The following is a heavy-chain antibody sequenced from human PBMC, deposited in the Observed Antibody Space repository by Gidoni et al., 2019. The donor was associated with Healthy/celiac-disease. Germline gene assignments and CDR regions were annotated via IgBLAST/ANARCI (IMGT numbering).Heavy chain of an antibody. CDR3: ARVPGAPDYDFWSGYWGY. CDR1: GFTFSSYS. D-gene: IGHD3-3*01. J-gene: IGHJ4*02. CDR2: ISSSSSYI. V-gene: IGHV3-21*01. Sequence: EVQLVESGGGLVKPGGSLRLSCAASGFTFSSYSMNWVRQAPGKGLEWVSSISSSSSYIYYADSVKGRFTISRDNAKNSLYLQMNSLRAEDTAVYYCARVPGAPDYDFWSGYWGYWGQGTLVTVSS.